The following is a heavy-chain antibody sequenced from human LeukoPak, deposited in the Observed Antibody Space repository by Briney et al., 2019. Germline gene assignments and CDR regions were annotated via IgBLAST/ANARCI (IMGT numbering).Heavy chain of an antibody. CDR3: AKDHKRIAAAGSYFDY. V-gene: IGHV3-23*01. CDR1: GFTFSSYA. Sequence: GGSLRLSCAATGFTFSSYAMGWVRQAPGKGLEWVSAIDKNGVTTYYADSVKGRFTISRDNSKNTLYLQMNSLRAEDTAVYYCAKDHKRIAAAGSYFDYWGQGTLVTVSS. CDR2: IDKNGVTT. D-gene: IGHD6-13*01. J-gene: IGHJ4*02.